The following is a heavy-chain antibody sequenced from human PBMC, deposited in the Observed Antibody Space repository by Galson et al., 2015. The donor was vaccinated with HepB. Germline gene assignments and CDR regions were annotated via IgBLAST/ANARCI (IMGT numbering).Heavy chain of an antibody. D-gene: IGHD5-24*01. Sequence: ETLSLTCNISGVSISTYHWSWIRQPPGGGLEWIGHISDTGTTKYNPPLKSRASISKDTSKNQFSLKMNAMTATDTAVYYCARGPRREGYNYGNFDFWGQGTLVTVSS. CDR3: ARGPRREGYNYGNFDF. V-gene: IGHV4-59*08. CDR1: GVSISTYH. CDR2: ISDTGTT. J-gene: IGHJ4*02.